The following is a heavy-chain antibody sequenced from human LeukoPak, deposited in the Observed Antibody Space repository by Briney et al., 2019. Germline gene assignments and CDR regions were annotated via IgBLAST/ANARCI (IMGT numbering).Heavy chain of an antibody. J-gene: IGHJ4*02. D-gene: IGHD6-13*01. Sequence: PSETLSLTCTVSGGSISSGGYYWSWIRQHPGKGLEWIGYIYYNGSTYYNPSLKSRVTISVDTSKNQFSLKLSSVTAADTAVYYCARGDSSSWYYFDYWGQGTLVTVSS. CDR1: GGSISSGGYY. CDR3: ARGDSSSWYYFDY. V-gene: IGHV4-31*03. CDR2: IYYNGST.